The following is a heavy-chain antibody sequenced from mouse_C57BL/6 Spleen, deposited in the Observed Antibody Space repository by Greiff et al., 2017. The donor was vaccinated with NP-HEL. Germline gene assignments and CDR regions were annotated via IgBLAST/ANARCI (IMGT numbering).Heavy chain of an antibody. V-gene: IGHV1-81*01. CDR2: IYPRSGNT. CDR1: GYTFTSYG. D-gene: IGHD1-1*01. Sequence: VQLQQSGAELARPGASVKLSCKASGYTFTSYGISWVKQRTGQGLEWIGEIYPRSGNTYYNEKFKGKATLTADKSSSTAYMELRSLTSEDSAVYFCARKATVVATADYFDYWGQGTTLTVSS. J-gene: IGHJ2*01. CDR3: ARKATVVATADYFDY.